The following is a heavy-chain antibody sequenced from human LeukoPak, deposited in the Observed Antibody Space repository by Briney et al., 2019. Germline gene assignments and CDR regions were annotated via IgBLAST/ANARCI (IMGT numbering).Heavy chain of an antibody. V-gene: IGHV3-23*01. Sequence: GGSLRLSCAASGFTFSSYAMSWVRQAPGKGLEWASAISGSGGSTYYADSVKGRFTISRDNSKNTLYLQMNSLRAEDTAVYYCAKSGIPGIAAAGTGQGFDYWGQGTLVTVSS. CDR3: AKSGIPGIAAAGTGQGFDY. CDR1: GFTFSSYA. CDR2: ISGSGGST. D-gene: IGHD6-13*01. J-gene: IGHJ4*02.